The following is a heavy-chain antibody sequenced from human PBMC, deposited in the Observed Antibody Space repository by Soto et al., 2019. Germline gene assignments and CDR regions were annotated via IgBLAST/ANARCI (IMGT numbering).Heavy chain of an antibody. CDR3: ARLRQLGELDY. Sequence: SETLSLTCAVSGNSISSDYYWGWIRQPPGKGLEWIGSIYHSGSTYYNPSLKSRVTISVDTSKNRFSLKMSSVTAADTAVYYCARLRQLGELDYWGQGTLVTVSS. D-gene: IGHD1-1*01. CDR2: IYHSGST. V-gene: IGHV4-38-2*01. J-gene: IGHJ4*02. CDR1: GNSISSDYY.